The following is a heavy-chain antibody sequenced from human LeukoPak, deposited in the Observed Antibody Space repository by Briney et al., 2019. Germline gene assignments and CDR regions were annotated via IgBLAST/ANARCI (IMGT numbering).Heavy chain of an antibody. CDR3: AREMYSGMYNDAFDI. CDR1: GFTVSSNY. V-gene: IGHV3-53*01. CDR2: IRSDGST. D-gene: IGHD1-26*01. J-gene: IGHJ3*02. Sequence: GGSLRLSCTASGFTVSSNYMSWVRQAPGKGLEWVSVIRSDGSTNHADSVKGRLTTSRDNSKNTLYLQMNNLRAEDTAMYYCAREMYSGMYNDAFDIWGQGTKVTVSS.